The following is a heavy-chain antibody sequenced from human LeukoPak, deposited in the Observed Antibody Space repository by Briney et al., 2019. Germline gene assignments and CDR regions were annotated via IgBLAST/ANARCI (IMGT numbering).Heavy chain of an antibody. V-gene: IGHV4-59*02. J-gene: IGHJ4*02. Sequence: SETLSLTCTVSGGSVSSYYWSWIRQPPGKGLEWIGYFSYSGSTDYNPSLKSRVTISVDTSKNQFSLKLSSVTAADTAVYYCARGPLDSGYTYFDYWGQGTLVSVAS. CDR2: FSYSGST. CDR3: ARGPLDSGYTYFDY. D-gene: IGHD5-12*01. CDR1: GGSVSSYY.